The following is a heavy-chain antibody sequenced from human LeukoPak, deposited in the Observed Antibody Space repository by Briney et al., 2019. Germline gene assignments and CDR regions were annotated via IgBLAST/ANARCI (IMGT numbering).Heavy chain of an antibody. CDR1: GGSISSGSYY. D-gene: IGHD3-16*01. CDR3: ARDWGNWFDP. CDR2: IYTSGST. V-gene: IGHV4-61*02. J-gene: IGHJ5*02. Sequence: SETLSLTCTVSGGSISSGSYYWSWIRQPAGKGLEWIGRIYTSGSTNYNPSLKSRVTMSVDTSKNQFSLKLSSVTAADTAVYYCARDWGNWFDPWGQGTLVTVSS.